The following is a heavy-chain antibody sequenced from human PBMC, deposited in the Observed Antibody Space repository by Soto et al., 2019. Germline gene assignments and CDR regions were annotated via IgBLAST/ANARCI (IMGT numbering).Heavy chain of an antibody. V-gene: IGHV3-23*01. D-gene: IGHD6-19*01. J-gene: IGHJ4*02. CDR2: SSDRRTGNT. CDR3: TTWLNAYFEY. CDR1: GFTFSSYT. Sequence: GGSLRLSCAASGFTFSSYTLNWVRRAPGKGLEWVATSSDRRTGNTHYSDSVRGRFTLSRDYSRNILFLQMDSLRADDTALYYCTTWLNAYFEYWGRGTQFTVSS.